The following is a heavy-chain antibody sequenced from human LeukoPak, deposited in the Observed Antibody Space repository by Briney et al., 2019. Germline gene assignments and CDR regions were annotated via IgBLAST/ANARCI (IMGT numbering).Heavy chain of an antibody. CDR2: IKHSGST. CDR3: ARAPRCLQLPDAFDI. D-gene: IGHD5-24*01. V-gene: IGHV4-34*01. CDR1: GVSFSGYY. Sequence: SETLCLTCAAYGVSFSGYYWSWVRQPPGKGLEWVGSIKHSGSTNYNPDFKSRVTIIVEETNNQFSLKLSSVTAADTAVYYCARAPRCLQLPDAFDIWGQGTMVTVSS. J-gene: IGHJ3*02.